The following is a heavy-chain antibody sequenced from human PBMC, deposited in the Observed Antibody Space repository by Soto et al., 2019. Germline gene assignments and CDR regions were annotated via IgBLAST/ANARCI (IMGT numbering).Heavy chain of an antibody. CDR3: ARGLVRGASFFDY. CDR2: INPSGGST. CDR1: GCTFTGYY. J-gene: IGHJ4*02. Sequence: GASVKVSCKASGCTFTGYYMHWVRQAPGQGLEWMGIINPSGGSTSYAQKFQGRVTMTRDTSTSTVYMELSSLRSEDAAVYYCARGLVRGASFFDYWGQGTLVTVSS. V-gene: IGHV1-46*01. D-gene: IGHD2-2*01.